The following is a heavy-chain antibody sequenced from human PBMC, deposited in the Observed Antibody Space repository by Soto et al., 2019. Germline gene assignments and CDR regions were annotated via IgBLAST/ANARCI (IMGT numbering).Heavy chain of an antibody. J-gene: IGHJ6*02. CDR1: GGTFSSYA. CDR2: IIPIFGTA. Sequence: QVQLVQSGAEVKKPGSSVKVSCKASGGTFSSYAISWVRQAPGQGLEWMGGIIPIFGTANYAQKFQGRVTITADESTSTAYMELSSLRSEDTAVYYCARSLWFVESPSYYYYGMDVWGQGTTVTVSS. CDR3: ARSLWFVESPSYYYYGMDV. V-gene: IGHV1-69*01. D-gene: IGHD3-10*01.